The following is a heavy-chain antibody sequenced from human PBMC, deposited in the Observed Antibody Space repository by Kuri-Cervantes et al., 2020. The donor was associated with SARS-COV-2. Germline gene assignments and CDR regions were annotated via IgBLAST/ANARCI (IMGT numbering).Heavy chain of an antibody. V-gene: IGHV3-33*08. CDR1: GFTFSTYG. CDR3: ARDRSRITIFGVVTRYGMDV. J-gene: IGHJ6*02. Sequence: LSLTCAASGFTFSTYGMHWVRQAPGKGLEWVAVIWYDGSDTYYADSVKGRFTISRDNAKNSLYLQMNSLRAEDTAVYYCARDRSRITIFGVVTRYGMDVWGQGTTVTVSS. D-gene: IGHD3-3*01. CDR2: IWYDGSDT.